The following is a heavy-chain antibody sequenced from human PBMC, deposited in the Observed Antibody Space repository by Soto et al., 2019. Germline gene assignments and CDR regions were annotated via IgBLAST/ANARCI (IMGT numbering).Heavy chain of an antibody. D-gene: IGHD5-12*01. CDR3: AKDRVVGRDGYKVFDY. V-gene: IGHV3-30*18. CDR1: GFTFSSYG. J-gene: IGHJ4*02. CDR2: ISYDGSNK. Sequence: QVQLVESGGGVVQPGRSLRLSCAASGFTFSSYGMHWVRQAPGKGLEWVAVISYDGSNKYYADSVKGRFTISRDNSKNTLYLQMNSLRAEDTAVYYCAKDRVVGRDGYKVFDYWGQGTLVTVSS.